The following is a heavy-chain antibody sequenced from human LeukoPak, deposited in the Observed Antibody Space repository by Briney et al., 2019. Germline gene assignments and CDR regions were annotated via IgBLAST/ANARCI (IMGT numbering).Heavy chain of an antibody. CDR2: INHSGST. V-gene: IGHV4-34*01. CDR3: ARVPRRLYGSGSPPSRGMDV. D-gene: IGHD3-10*01. CDR1: GGSFSGYY. Sequence: SETLSLTCAVYGGSFSGYYWSWIRQPPGKGLEWIGEINHSGSTNYNPSLKSRVTISVDTSKNQFSLKLRSVTAADTAVYYCARVPRRLYGSGSPPSRGMDVWGQGTTVTVSS. J-gene: IGHJ6*02.